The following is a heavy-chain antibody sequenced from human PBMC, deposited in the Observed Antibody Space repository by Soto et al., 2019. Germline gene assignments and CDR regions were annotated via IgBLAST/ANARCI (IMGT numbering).Heavy chain of an antibody. J-gene: IGHJ4*02. CDR1: GGSISSGGYY. D-gene: IGHD2-8*01. Sequence: QVQLQESGPGLVKPSQTLSLTCTVSGGSISSGGYYWSWIRQHPGKGLEWIGYIYYSGSTYYNPSLKSRVTISVDTSKNQFFLKLSSVTAADTAVYYCARHFRAVYAPYFDYWGQGTLVTVSS. CDR2: IYYSGST. V-gene: IGHV4-31*03. CDR3: ARHFRAVYAPYFDY.